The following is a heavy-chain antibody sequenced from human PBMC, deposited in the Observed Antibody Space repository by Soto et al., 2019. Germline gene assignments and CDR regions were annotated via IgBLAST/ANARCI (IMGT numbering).Heavy chain of an antibody. V-gene: IGHV4-30-4*01. CDR2: IHYSGST. D-gene: IGHD3-10*01. CDR3: ARTLMYYYRLDY. CDR1: GGSMCNYY. J-gene: IGHJ4*02. Sequence: PSETLSLTCTASGGSMCNYYWSWIRQPPGTGLEWIGHIHYSGSTYYNPSLKSRAGISVDSSKSQGCRKLTSGTPANTAVYFCARTLMYYYRLDYWGQGARDTVSS.